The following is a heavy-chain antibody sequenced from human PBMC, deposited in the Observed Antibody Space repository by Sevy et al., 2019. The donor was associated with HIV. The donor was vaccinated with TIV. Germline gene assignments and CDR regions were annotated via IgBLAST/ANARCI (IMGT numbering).Heavy chain of an antibody. CDR3: ARGLSPPYNYDSSGYYPNWFDP. V-gene: IGHV4-59*01. CDR1: GGSISSYY. Sequence: SETLSLTCTVSGGSISSYYWSWIRQPPGKGLEWIGYIYYRGSTNYNPSLKSRVTIPVDTSKNQFSLKLSSVTAADTAVYYCARGLSPPYNYDSSGYYPNWFDPWGQGTLVTVSS. CDR2: IYYRGST. J-gene: IGHJ5*02. D-gene: IGHD3-22*01.